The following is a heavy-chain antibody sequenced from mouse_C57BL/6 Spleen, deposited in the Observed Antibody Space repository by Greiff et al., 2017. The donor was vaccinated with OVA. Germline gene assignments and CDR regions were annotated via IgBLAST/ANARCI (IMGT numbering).Heavy chain of an antibody. Sequence: EVKVVESGGGLVQPGGSLKLSCAASGFTFSDYGMAWVRQAPRKGPEWVAFISNLAYSIYYADTVTGRFTISRENAKNTLYLEMSSLRSEDTAMYYCARVNGYFDYWGQGTTLTVSS. J-gene: IGHJ2*01. CDR1: GFTFSDYG. CDR3: ARVNGYFDY. CDR2: ISNLAYSI. V-gene: IGHV5-15*01.